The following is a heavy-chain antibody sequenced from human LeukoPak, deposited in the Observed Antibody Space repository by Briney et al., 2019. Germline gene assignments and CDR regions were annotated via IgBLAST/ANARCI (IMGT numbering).Heavy chain of an antibody. J-gene: IGHJ4*02. CDR2: IIPILGIA. V-gene: IGHV1-69*04. Sequence: ASVKVSCKASGGTFSSYAISWVRQAPGQGVERMGRIIPILGIANYAQKFQGRVTITADKSTSTAYMELSSLRSEDTAVYYCATPGIAVADRLSPLDYWGQGTLVTVSS. D-gene: IGHD6-19*01. CDR3: ATPGIAVADRLSPLDY. CDR1: GGTFSSYA.